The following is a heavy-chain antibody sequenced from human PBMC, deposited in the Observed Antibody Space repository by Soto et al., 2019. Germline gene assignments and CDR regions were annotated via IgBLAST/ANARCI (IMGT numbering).Heavy chain of an antibody. D-gene: IGHD1-1*01. Sequence: QLQLQESGPGLVKPSETLSLTCTVAGGSISRSSYFWGWTRQPPGKGPEWIGNIYYSGSTYYTPSLRSRVTISVDTSKHLFSLKSSSVNAADTAVYYCARRDWNGIDPWGQGTLVTVSS. V-gene: IGHV4-39*01. CDR2: IYYSGST. J-gene: IGHJ5*02. CDR1: GGSISRSSYF. CDR3: ARRDWNGIDP.